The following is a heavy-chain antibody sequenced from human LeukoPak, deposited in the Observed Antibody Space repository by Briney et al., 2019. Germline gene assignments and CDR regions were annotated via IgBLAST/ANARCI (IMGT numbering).Heavy chain of an antibody. CDR1: GFTFSSYG. CDR3: AKTGSSRFDY. J-gene: IGHJ4*02. Sequence: GGSLRLSCAASGFTFSSYGMSWVRQAPGKGLEWVSAISGSGGSTYYADSVKGRFTISRDNSKNPLYLQMNTLRAEDTGVYYCAKTGSSRFDYWGQGTLVTVST. CDR2: ISGSGGST. D-gene: IGHD1-26*01. V-gene: IGHV3-23*01.